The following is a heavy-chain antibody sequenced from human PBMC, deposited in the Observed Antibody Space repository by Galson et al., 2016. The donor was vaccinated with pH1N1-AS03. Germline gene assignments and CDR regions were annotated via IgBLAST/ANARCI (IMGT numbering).Heavy chain of an antibody. V-gene: IGHV3-7*03. Sequence: SLRLSCAASGITFSGYWMTWVRQAPGKGLEWVANIKQDGSEKYSVDSVKGRFTISRDNAKNSLYLQMNGLRAEDTAVYYCARGKDFWSGYPDDAFDIWGQGTMVTVSS. CDR2: IKQDGSEK. D-gene: IGHD3-3*01. CDR1: GITFSGYW. J-gene: IGHJ3*02. CDR3: ARGKDFWSGYPDDAFDI.